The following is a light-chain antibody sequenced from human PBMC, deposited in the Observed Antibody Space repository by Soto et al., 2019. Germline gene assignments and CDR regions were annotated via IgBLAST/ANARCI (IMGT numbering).Light chain of an antibody. CDR1: QGISNY. Sequence: DIQMTQSPSSLSAFVGDRVTITCRASQGISNYLAWYQQKPGKVPKVLIYAASTLHSGVPSRFSGSGSGTDFTLTISSLPPEDVATYYCQKYNSGPWTFGQGTTVEIK. V-gene: IGKV1-27*01. CDR3: QKYNSGPWT. J-gene: IGKJ1*01. CDR2: AAS.